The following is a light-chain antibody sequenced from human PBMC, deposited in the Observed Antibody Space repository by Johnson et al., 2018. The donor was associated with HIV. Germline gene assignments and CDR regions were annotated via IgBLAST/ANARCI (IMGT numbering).Light chain of an antibody. CDR2: DNN. V-gene: IGLV1-51*01. CDR3: GTWDSSLSAGV. CDR1: SSNIGNNY. Sequence: QAVLTQPPSVSAAPGQKVTISCSGSSSNIGNNYVSWYQQFQGTAPKLLIYDNNKRPSGIPDRFSGSKSGTSATLGITGLQTGDEADYYCGTWDSSLSAGVFGTGTKVTVL. J-gene: IGLJ1*01.